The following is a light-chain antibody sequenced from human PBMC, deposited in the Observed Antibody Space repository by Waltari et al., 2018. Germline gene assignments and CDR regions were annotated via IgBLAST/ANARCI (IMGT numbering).Light chain of an antibody. Sequence: DIQMTQSPSSVSASVGDRVIITCRASQGINSWLGWYQQKPGKAPKLLIYATATLQSGVPSRFSGSGFGTAFTLTITRLQPEDFATYYCQQSHSFPLTFGGGTKVEV. V-gene: IGKV1-12*01. J-gene: IGKJ4*01. CDR2: ATA. CDR1: QGINSW. CDR3: QQSHSFPLT.